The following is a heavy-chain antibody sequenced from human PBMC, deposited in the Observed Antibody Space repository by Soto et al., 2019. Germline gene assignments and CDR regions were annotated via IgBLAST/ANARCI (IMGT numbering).Heavy chain of an antibody. D-gene: IGHD6-13*01. J-gene: IGHJ6*02. CDR2: ISSSSSTI. CDR1: GFTFSSYS. Sequence: GGSLRLSCAASGFTFSSYSMNWVRQAPGKGLEWVSYISSSSSTIYYADSVKGRFTISRDNAKNSLYLQMNSLRDEDTAVYYCARGVAAAGYYYYYGMDVWGQGTTDTVSS. CDR3: ARGVAAAGYYYYYGMDV. V-gene: IGHV3-48*02.